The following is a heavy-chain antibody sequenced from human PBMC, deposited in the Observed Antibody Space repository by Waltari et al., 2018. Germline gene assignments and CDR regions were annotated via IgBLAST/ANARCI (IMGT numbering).Heavy chain of an antibody. CDR2: FNPEDDET. Sequence: SIDLVRQAPGKRLEWMGTFNPEDDETIFAQKFQGRVTMTEDTSTDTAYMELSSLRSEDTAVYYCATGLSVVVGFDYWGQGTLVTVSS. J-gene: IGHJ4*02. CDR1: S. CDR3: ATGLSVVVGFDY. V-gene: IGHV1-24*01. D-gene: IGHD2-15*01.